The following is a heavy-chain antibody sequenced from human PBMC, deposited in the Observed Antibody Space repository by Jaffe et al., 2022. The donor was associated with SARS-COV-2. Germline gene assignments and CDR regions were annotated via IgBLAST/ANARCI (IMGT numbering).Heavy chain of an antibody. CDR1: GYTFTGYY. V-gene: IGHV1-2*02. D-gene: IGHD2-15*01. Sequence: QVQLVQSGAEVKKPGASVKVSCKASGYTFTGYYMHWVRQAPGQGLEWMGWINPNSGGTNYAQKFQGRVTMTRDTSISTAYMELSRLRSDDTAVYYCARGSGYCSGGSCLLLYYYYYGMDVWGQGTTVTVSS. CDR2: INPNSGGT. CDR3: ARGSGYCSGGSCLLLYYYYYGMDV. J-gene: IGHJ6*02.